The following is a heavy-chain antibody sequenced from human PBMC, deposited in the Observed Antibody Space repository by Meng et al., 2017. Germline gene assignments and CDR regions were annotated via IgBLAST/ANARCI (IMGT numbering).Heavy chain of an antibody. CDR3: ARPRGSSGYRGAFDI. D-gene: IGHD3-22*01. Sequence: GGSLRLSCRGSGYSFSGYWSGWVRQMPGKGLEWMGIIYPGDSDTRYSPSFQGQVTISADKSISTAYLQWSSLKASDTAMYYCARPRGSSGYRGAFDIWGQGTMVTVSS. V-gene: IGHV5-51*01. CDR1: GYSFSGYW. J-gene: IGHJ3*02. CDR2: IYPGDSDT.